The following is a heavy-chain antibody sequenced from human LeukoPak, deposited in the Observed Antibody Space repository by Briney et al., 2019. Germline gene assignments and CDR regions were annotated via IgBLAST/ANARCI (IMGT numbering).Heavy chain of an antibody. J-gene: IGHJ6*03. V-gene: IGHV4-39*07. D-gene: IGHD6-19*01. CDR3: ARDQSGSSGWYYYYYMDV. CDR1: GGSISSSSYY. Sequence: SETLSLTCTVSGGSISSSSYYWGWIRQPPGKGLEWIGSIYYSGSTYYNPSLKSRVTISVDTSKNQFSLKLSSVTAADTAVYYCARDQSGSSGWYYYYYMDVWGKGTTVTVSS. CDR2: IYYSGST.